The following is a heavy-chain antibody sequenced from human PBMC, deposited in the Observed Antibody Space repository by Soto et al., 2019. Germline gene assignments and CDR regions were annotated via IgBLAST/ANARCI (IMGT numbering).Heavy chain of an antibody. V-gene: IGHV4-61*01. D-gene: IGHD3-9*01. CDR3: ARTWYYDILTGDYYYGMEV. Sequence: SETLSLTCTVSGGSVSSGSYYWSWIRQPPGKGLEWIGYIYYSGSTNYNPSLKSRVTISVDTSKNQFSLKLSSVTAADTAVYYCARTWYYDILTGDYYYGMEVSGQATTVTGSS. CDR2: IYYSGST. CDR1: GGSVSSGSYY. J-gene: IGHJ6*02.